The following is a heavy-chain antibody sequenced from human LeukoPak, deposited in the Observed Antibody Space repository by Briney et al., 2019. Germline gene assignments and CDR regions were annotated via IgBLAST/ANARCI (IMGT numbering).Heavy chain of an antibody. D-gene: IGHD2-21*02. V-gene: IGHV4-59*01. CDR2: IYYSGST. J-gene: IGHJ4*02. Sequence: PSETLSLTCTVSGGSISSYYWSWIRQPPGKGLEWIGYIYYSGSTNYNPSLKSRVTISVDTSKNQFSLKLSSVTAADTAVYYCARSLAYCGGDCYSGYFDYWGQGTLVTVSS. CDR3: ARSLAYCGGDCYSGYFDY. CDR1: GGSISSYY.